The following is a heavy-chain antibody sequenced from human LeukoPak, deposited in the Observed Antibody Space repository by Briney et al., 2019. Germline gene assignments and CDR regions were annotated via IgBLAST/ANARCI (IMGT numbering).Heavy chain of an antibody. CDR3: ARASPYNNWSGYWFDP. V-gene: IGHV4-59*01. Sequence: SETLSLTCTVSGGSIRSYYWSWIRQPPGKGLEWIGYINYSGSTKYNPSLKSRVTLSVDKSKNQFSLKVNSVTAADTAVYYCARASPYNNWSGYWFDPWGQGTLVTVSS. CDR1: GGSIRSYY. CDR2: INYSGST. D-gene: IGHD3-3*01. J-gene: IGHJ5*02.